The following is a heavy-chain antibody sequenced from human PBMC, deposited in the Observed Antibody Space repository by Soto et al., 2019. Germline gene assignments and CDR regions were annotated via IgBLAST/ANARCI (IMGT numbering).Heavy chain of an antibody. CDR3: ARAYYDYIWGSDEVGYYFDY. D-gene: IGHD3-16*01. CDR2: ISSSSSYI. Sequence: GGSLRLSCAASGFTFSSYSMNWVRQAPGKGLEWVSSISSSSSYIYYADSVKGRFTISRDNAKNSLYLQMNSLRAEDTAVYYCARAYYDYIWGSDEVGYYFDYWGQGTLVTVSS. J-gene: IGHJ4*02. V-gene: IGHV3-21*01. CDR1: GFTFSSYS.